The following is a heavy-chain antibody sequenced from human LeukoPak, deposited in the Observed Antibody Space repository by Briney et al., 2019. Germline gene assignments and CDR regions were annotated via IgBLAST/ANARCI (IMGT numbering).Heavy chain of an antibody. J-gene: IGHJ2*01. CDR3: AKDRTVGASYWYFDL. CDR1: GFTFSSYA. CDR2: ISISGGTT. Sequence: GGSLRLSCAASGFTFSSYAMSWVRQAPGKGLEWVSSISISGGTTYYADSVKGRFTISRENSKSTLYLQMNTLRAEDTAIYYCAKDRTVGASYWYFDLWGRGTLVTVSS. D-gene: IGHD1-26*01. V-gene: IGHV3-23*01.